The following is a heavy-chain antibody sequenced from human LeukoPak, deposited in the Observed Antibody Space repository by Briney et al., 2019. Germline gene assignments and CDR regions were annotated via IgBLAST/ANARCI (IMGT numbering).Heavy chain of an antibody. J-gene: IGHJ6*03. CDR2: ISYDGSNK. D-gene: IGHD6-19*01. CDR3: ARDRQSYYYYYMDV. V-gene: IGHV3-30*03. Sequence: GGSLRLSCAASGFTFSSYGMHWVRQAPGKGLEWVAVISYDGSNKYYADSVKGRFTISRDNSKNTLYLQMHSLRPEDTAVYYCARDRQSYYYYYMDVWGKGTTVTVSS. CDR1: GFTFSSYG.